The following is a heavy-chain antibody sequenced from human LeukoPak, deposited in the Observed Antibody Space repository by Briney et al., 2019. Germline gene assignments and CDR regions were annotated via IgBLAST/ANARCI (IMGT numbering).Heavy chain of an antibody. CDR3: AREGYSYGYDY. V-gene: IGHV4-59*01. Sequence: SETLSLTCAVYGGSFSGYYWSWIRQPPGKGLEWIGYIYYSGSTNYNPSLKSRVTISVDTSKNQFSLKLSSVTAADTAVYYCAREGYSYGYDYWGQGTLVTVSS. CDR1: GGSFSGYY. J-gene: IGHJ4*02. CDR2: IYYSGST. D-gene: IGHD5-18*01.